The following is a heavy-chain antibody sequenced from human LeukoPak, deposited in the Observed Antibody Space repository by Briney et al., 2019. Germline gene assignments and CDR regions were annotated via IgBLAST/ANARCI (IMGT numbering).Heavy chain of an antibody. Sequence: ASVKVSCKASGYTFTSYDINWVRQATGQGLEWMGWMNPNSGNTGYAQKFQGRVTMTRNTSISTAYMELSSLRSEDTAVYYCAREHSSGWYYYFDYWGQGTLVTVSS. V-gene: IGHV1-8*01. CDR3: AREHSSGWYYYFDY. CDR1: GYTFTSYD. J-gene: IGHJ4*02. CDR2: MNPNSGNT. D-gene: IGHD6-19*01.